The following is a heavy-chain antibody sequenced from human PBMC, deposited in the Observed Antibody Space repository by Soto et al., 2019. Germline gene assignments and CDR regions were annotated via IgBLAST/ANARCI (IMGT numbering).Heavy chain of an antibody. Sequence: ASVKVSCTASGYRFTSYGISWVRQAPGQGLEWMGWISAYNGNTNYAQKLQGRVTMTTDTSTSTAYMELRSLRSDDTAVYYCASGGETAGYSSSWYSYDYWGQGTLVTVSS. CDR1: GYRFTSYG. CDR2: ISAYNGNT. D-gene: IGHD6-13*01. V-gene: IGHV1-18*01. CDR3: ASGGETAGYSSSWYSYDY. J-gene: IGHJ4*02.